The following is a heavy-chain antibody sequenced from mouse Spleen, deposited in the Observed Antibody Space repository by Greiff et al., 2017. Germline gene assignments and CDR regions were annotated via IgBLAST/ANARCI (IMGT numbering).Heavy chain of an antibody. CDR2: INPNNGGT. CDR3: ARSDGYYDYYAMDY. CDR1: GYTFTDYN. J-gene: IGHJ4*01. D-gene: IGHD2-3*01. Sequence: EVQLVESGPELVKPGASVKIPCKASGYTFTDYNMDWVKQSHGKSLEWIGDINPNNGGTIYNQKFKGKATLTVDKSSSTAYMELRSLTSEDTAVYYCARSDGYYDYYAMDYWGQGTSVTVSS. V-gene: IGHV1-18*01.